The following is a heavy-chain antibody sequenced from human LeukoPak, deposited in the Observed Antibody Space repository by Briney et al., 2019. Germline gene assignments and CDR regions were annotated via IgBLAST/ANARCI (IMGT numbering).Heavy chain of an antibody. J-gene: IGHJ4*02. D-gene: IGHD4-23*01. CDR2: LMPSGGGT. CDR1: GYTFTGYY. CDR3: ARDGGNHHFDY. V-gene: IGHV1-46*01. Sequence: ASVKVSCKASGYTFTGYYIHWVRQAPGQGLEWMGRLMPSGGGTIFAQKFQGRVTLTTDTSTSTVYMELGSLRSEDTAVYFCARDGGNHHFDYWGQGTLVTVSS.